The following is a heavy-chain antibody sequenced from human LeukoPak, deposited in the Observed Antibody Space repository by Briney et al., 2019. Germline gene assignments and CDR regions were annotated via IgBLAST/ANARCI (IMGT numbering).Heavy chain of an antibody. CDR3: AKEGRRYCSGGSCYHDAFDI. CDR2: ISGSGGST. J-gene: IGHJ3*02. D-gene: IGHD2-15*01. V-gene: IGHV3-23*01. Sequence: GGSLRLSCAASGFTFSSYAMSWVRQAPGKGLEWVSAISGSGGSTYYADSVKGRFTISRDNSKNTLYLQINSLRAEDTAVYYCAKEGRRYCSGGSCYHDAFDIWGQGTMVTVSS. CDR1: GFTFSSYA.